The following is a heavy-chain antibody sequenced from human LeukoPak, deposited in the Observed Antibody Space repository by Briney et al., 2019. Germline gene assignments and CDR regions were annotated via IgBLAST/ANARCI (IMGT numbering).Heavy chain of an antibody. D-gene: IGHD1-26*01. CDR1: GFVFYDYN. Sequence: GVSLTLSCGASGFVFYDYNMHWVRQAPGKGLEWVAFMRYDDYHTYYTDSVKGRFIITRDNFKNTLYVQMNSLRLEDMAVYYCAKPSGSGVDNSGRGAPVTVSS. CDR3: AKPSGSGVDN. CDR2: MRYDDYHT. J-gene: IGHJ4*02. V-gene: IGHV3-30*02.